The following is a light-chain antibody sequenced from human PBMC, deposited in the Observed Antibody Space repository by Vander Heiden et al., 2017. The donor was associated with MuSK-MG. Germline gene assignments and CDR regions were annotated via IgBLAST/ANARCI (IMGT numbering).Light chain of an antibody. J-gene: IGKJ1*01. CDR2: AAS. CDR3: QQSYSTFPT. Sequence: DIQMTQSPSSLSASVGDRVTITCRASQSISSYLNWYQQKPGKAPKLLIYAASSLQSGVPSRSSGSGSGTDFTLTISSLQPEDFATYYCQQSYSTFPTFGQGTKVEIK. CDR1: QSISSY. V-gene: IGKV1-39*01.